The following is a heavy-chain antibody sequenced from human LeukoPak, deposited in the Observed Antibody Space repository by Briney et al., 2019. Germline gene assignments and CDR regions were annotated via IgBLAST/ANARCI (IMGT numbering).Heavy chain of an antibody. CDR1: GYTLTSYY. CDR3: ARGPCSGGSCYSGQNYYYMDV. CDR2: INPSGGST. Sequence: ASVKVSCKASGYTLTSYYMHWVRQAPGQGLEWMGIINPSGGSTSYAQKFQGRVTMTRDMSTSTVYMELSSLRSEDTAVYYCARGPCSGGSCYSGQNYYYMDVWGKGTTVTVSS. D-gene: IGHD2-15*01. J-gene: IGHJ6*03. V-gene: IGHV1-46*01.